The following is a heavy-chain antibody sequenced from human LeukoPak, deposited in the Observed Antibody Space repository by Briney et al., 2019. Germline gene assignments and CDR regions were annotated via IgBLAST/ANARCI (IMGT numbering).Heavy chain of an antibody. CDR2: INHSGNT. CDR3: ATRRGRYGMDV. J-gene: IGHJ6*04. V-gene: IGHV4-34*01. CDR1: GGSFSGYY. Sequence: SETLSLTCAVSGGSFSGYYWSWIRQPPGKGLEWIGEINHSGNTNYNLSLKSRVTISLDTSRNQFSLKLSSVTAADTAVYYCATRRGRYGMDVWGKGTTVTVSS.